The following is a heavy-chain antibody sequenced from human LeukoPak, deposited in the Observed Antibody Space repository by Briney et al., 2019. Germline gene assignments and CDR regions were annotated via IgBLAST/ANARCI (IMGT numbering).Heavy chain of an antibody. CDR2: ISGSGGST. V-gene: IGHV3-23*01. D-gene: IGHD6-13*01. J-gene: IGHJ4*02. CDR1: GFTFSSYA. CDR3: AKPSVRYSSSWYWYFDY. Sequence: GGSLRLSCAASGFTFSSYAMSWVRQAPGKGLEWVSVISGSGGSTYYADSVKGRFTISRDNSKNTLYLQMNSLRAEDTAVYYCAKPSVRYSSSWYWYFDYWGQGTLVTVSS.